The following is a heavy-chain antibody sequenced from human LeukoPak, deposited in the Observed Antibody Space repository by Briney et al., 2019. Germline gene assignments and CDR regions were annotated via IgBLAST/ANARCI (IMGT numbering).Heavy chain of an antibody. J-gene: IGHJ4*02. CDR3: ARAVLGSSFDY. V-gene: IGHV4-59*01. Sequence: SETLSLTCTVSGGSISSYYWSWIRQPPGKGLEWIGYIYYSGSTNYNPSLKSRVTISVDTSKSQFSLKLSSVTAADTAVYYCARAVLGSSFDYWGQGTLVTVSS. CDR2: IYYSGST. D-gene: IGHD6-13*01. CDR1: GGSISSYY.